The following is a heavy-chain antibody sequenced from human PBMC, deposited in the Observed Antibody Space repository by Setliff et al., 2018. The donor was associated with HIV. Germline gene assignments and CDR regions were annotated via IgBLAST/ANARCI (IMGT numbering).Heavy chain of an antibody. J-gene: IGHJ2*01. CDR1: GGSIGSHY. CDR2: ISNSGST. CDR3: ASLSYSGSYFPPYFDL. D-gene: IGHD1-26*01. V-gene: IGHV4-59*11. Sequence: SETLSLTCIVAGGSIGSHYWSWIRQPPGKGLEWIGYISNSGSTKYNPSLKNRVTLSMHTSKNRFSLKVNSVTAADTAVYFCASLSYSGSYFPPYFDLWGRGTLVNRLL.